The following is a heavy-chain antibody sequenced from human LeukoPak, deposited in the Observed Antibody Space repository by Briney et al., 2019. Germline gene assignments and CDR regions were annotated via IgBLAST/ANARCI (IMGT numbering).Heavy chain of an antibody. CDR2: ISSSGSTI. Sequence: GGSLRLSCAASGFTFSSYEMNWVRQAPGKGLEWVSYISSSGSTIYYADSVKGRFTISRDNSKNTLYLQMNSLRAEDTAVYYCANDSTGWFDPWGQGTLVTVSS. J-gene: IGHJ5*02. D-gene: IGHD3-16*01. CDR1: GFTFSSYE. CDR3: ANDSTGWFDP. V-gene: IGHV3-48*03.